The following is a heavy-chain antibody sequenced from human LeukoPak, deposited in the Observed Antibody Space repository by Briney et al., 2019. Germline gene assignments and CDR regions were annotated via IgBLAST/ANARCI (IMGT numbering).Heavy chain of an antibody. CDR3: ARGFRAYYYDSSGSKGY. CDR2: NNHSGST. Sequence: SETLSLTCAVYGGSLSGYYWSWLRQPPGKGLEGIGENNHSGSTNYNPSLKSRVTISVDTSKNQFSLKLSSVTAADTAVYYCARGFRAYYYDSSGSKGYWGQGTLVTVSS. CDR1: GGSLSGYY. J-gene: IGHJ4*02. D-gene: IGHD3-22*01. V-gene: IGHV4-34*01.